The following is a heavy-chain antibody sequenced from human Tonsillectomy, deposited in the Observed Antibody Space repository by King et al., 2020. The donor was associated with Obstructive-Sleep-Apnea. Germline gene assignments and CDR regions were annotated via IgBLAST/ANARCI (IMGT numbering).Heavy chain of an antibody. CDR1: GYTFTNYW. D-gene: IGHD1-26*01. J-gene: IGHJ4*02. Sequence: QLVQSGAEVKKPGESLKISCKGSGYTFTNYWIGWVRQMAGKGLEWIGIIYPVYSDTTYSPSFQDQVTISSDKSISTAYLQWSSLKASDTAMYYCARGGDGTLDYWGQGTLVTVSS. V-gene: IGHV5-51*01. CDR2: IYPVYSDT. CDR3: ARGGDGTLDY.